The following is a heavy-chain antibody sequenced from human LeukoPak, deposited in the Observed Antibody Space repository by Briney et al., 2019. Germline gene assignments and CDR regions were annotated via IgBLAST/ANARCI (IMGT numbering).Heavy chain of an antibody. Sequence: GSLRLSCAASGFTFSSYRMDWVRQAPGKGLEWIGYIYYSGSTNYNPSLKSRVTISVDTSKNQFSLKLSSVTAADTAVYYCARHRYGGNPEFDYWGQGTLVTVSS. CDR1: GFTFSSYR. J-gene: IGHJ4*02. V-gene: IGHV4-59*08. D-gene: IGHD4-23*01. CDR3: ARHRYGGNPEFDY. CDR2: IYYSGST.